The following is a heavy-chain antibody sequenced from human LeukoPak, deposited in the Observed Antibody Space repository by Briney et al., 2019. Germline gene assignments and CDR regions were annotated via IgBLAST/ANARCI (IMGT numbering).Heavy chain of an antibody. CDR3: ATVGIAARLAYYGMDV. CDR1: GYTLTELS. V-gene: IGHV1-24*01. J-gene: IGHJ6*02. D-gene: IGHD6-6*01. CDR2: FDPEDGET. Sequence: GASVKVSCKVSGYTLTELSMHCVRQAPGKGLELMGGFDPEDGETIYAQKFQGRVTMTEDTSTDIAYMELSSLRSEDTAVYYCATVGIAARLAYYGMDVWGQGTTVTVSS.